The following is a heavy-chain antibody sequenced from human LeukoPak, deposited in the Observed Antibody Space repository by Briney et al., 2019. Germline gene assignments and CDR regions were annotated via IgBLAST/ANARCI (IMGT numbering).Heavy chain of an antibody. V-gene: IGHV4-59*01. CDR3: ARVQITMVRGVIISLFDY. J-gene: IGHJ4*02. Sequence: SETLSLTCTVSGGSISSYYWSWIRQPPGKGLEWIGYIYYSGSTNYNPSLKSRVTISVDTSKNQFSLKLSSVTAADTAVYYCARVQITMVRGVIISLFDYWGQGTLVTVSS. CDR1: GGSISSYY. D-gene: IGHD3-10*01. CDR2: IYYSGST.